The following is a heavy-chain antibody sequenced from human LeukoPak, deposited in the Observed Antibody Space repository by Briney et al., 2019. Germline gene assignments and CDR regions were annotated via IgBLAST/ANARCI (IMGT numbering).Heavy chain of an antibody. CDR3: AKRIQSAMATGY. CDR2: ISHSGGTT. V-gene: IGHV3-23*01. Sequence: GGSLRLSCAASGFTFSDYYMSWIRQAPGKGLEWVSTISHSGGTTYYADSVKGRFTISRDSSKNTLYLQMNSLRADDTAVYYCAKRIQSAMATGYWGQGTLVTVSS. J-gene: IGHJ4*02. D-gene: IGHD5-18*01. CDR1: GFTFSDYY.